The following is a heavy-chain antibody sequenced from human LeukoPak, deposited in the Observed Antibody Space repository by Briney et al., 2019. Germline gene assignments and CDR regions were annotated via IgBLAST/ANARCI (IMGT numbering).Heavy chain of an antibody. J-gene: IGHJ4*02. Sequence: GGSLRLSCAASGFTFRSYAMSWVRQAPGKGLEWVSAISGSGDSTYYADSVKGRFTISRDNSQNTLYLQMNSLRVGDTAVYYCANVYDTSGVRGNYWGQGTLVTVST. V-gene: IGHV3-23*01. D-gene: IGHD3-22*01. CDR2: ISGSGDST. CDR3: ANVYDTSGVRGNY. CDR1: GFTFRSYA.